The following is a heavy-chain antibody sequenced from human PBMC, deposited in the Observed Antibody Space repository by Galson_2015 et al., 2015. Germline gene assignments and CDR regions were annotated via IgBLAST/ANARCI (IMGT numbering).Heavy chain of an antibody. D-gene: IGHD5-12*01. CDR2: IKQDGSEK. Sequence: SLRLSCAASGFTFSRSAMTWVRQAPGKGLEWVANIKQDGSEKYYVDSVKGRFTISRDNAKNSLYLQMNSLRAEDTAVYYCARDEWLLPFDYWGQGTLVTVSS. CDR1: GFTFSRSA. CDR3: ARDEWLLPFDY. V-gene: IGHV3-7*04. J-gene: IGHJ4*02.